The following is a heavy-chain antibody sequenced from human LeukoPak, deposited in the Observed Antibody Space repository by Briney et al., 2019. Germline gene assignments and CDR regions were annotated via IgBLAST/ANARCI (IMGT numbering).Heavy chain of an antibody. CDR1: GGSISGGKDF. V-gene: IGHV4-39*01. CDR3: ARRGITYSTSFFDS. J-gene: IGHJ4*02. CDR2: IYYTGST. D-gene: IGHD6-13*01. Sequence: SETLSLTCAVSGGSISGGKDFWGWIRQSPGKGLEWIGSIYYTGSTYYNPSLKSRVTISVDTSKSEFSLLVHSVTAADTAMYYCARRGITYSTSFFDSWGQGTLVTVAS.